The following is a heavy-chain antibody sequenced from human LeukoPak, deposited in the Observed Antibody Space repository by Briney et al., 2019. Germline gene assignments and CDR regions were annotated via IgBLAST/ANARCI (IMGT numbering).Heavy chain of an antibody. V-gene: IGHV1-24*01. CDR1: GYTLTELS. Sequence: ASVKVSCKVSGYTLTELSMHWVRQAPGKGLEWMGGFDPEDGETIYAQKFQGRVTMTEDTSTDTAYMELSSLRSEDTAVYYCATDGGDYYDSSGYYYWVQGTLVTVSS. CDR2: FDPEDGET. CDR3: ATDGGDYYDSSGYYY. J-gene: IGHJ4*02. D-gene: IGHD3-22*01.